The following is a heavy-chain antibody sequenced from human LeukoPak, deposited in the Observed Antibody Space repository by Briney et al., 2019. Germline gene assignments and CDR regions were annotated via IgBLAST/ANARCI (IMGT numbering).Heavy chain of an antibody. J-gene: IGHJ4*02. CDR2: INHNGNVN. CDR1: GFTFSSYW. Sequence: GGSLRLSCAASGFTFSSYWMNWARQAPGKGLEWVASINHNGNVNYYVDSVKGRFTISRDNAKNSLYLQMSNLRAEDTAVYYYAKGLSDYWGQGTLVTVSS. V-gene: IGHV3-7*03. D-gene: IGHD4/OR15-4a*01. CDR3: AKGLSDY.